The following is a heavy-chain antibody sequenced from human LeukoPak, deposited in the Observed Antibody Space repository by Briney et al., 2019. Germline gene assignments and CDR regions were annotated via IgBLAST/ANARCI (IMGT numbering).Heavy chain of an antibody. CDR1: GYTFTSYY. J-gene: IGHJ4*02. D-gene: IGHD5-12*01. Sequence: PSVKVSCKASGYTFTSYYIHWVRQAPGQGLEWMGIINPSGGGTSYAQNFQGRVTMTRDTSTSTVYMELSSLRSEDTAVYYCARDRDSGSYFDYWGQGALVTVSS. CDR3: ARDRDSGSYFDY. CDR2: INPSGGGT. V-gene: IGHV1-46*01.